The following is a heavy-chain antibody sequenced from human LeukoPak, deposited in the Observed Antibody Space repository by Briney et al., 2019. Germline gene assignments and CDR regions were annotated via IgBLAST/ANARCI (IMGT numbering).Heavy chain of an antibody. CDR2: TYYRSKWFN. D-gene: IGHD3-22*01. CDR1: GDSVSSNSAA. V-gene: IGHV6-1*01. CDR3: ARCGGEDYDSSGYYYFKARNAFDI. Sequence: SQTLSLTCAISGDSVSSNSAAWNWIRQSPSRGLEWLGRTYYRSKWFNDYAVSVKSRITINPETSKNQFSLKLSSVTAADTAVYYCARCGGEDYDSSGYYYFKARNAFDIWGQGTMVTVSS. J-gene: IGHJ3*02.